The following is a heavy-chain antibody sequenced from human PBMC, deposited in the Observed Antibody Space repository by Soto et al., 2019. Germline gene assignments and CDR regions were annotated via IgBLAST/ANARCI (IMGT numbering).Heavy chain of an antibody. Sequence: SVKVSCKASGYTFTSYAMHWVRQAPGQRLEWMGGINAIIGTANYAQKFQGRVTITADESTSTAYMELSSLRSEDTAVYYCAGGGYSYGYFYYGMDVWGQGTTVTVSS. CDR3: AGGGYSYGYFYYGMDV. V-gene: IGHV1-69*13. D-gene: IGHD5-18*01. J-gene: IGHJ6*02. CDR2: INAIIGTA. CDR1: GYTFTSYA.